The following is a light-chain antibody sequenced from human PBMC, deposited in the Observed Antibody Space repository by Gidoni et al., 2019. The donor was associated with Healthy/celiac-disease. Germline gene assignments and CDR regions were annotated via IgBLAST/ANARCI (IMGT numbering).Light chain of an antibody. V-gene: IGLV1-40*01. J-gene: IGLJ1*01. CDR1: SSYIGAGYD. Sequence: QSVLTQPPSVSGAPGQRVTISCTGSSSYIGAGYDVPWYQQLPGTAPKLLIYGNSNRPSGVPDRFSGSKSGTSASLAITGLQAEDEADYYCQSYDSSLSGSRVFGTGTKVTVL. CDR3: QSYDSSLSGSRV. CDR2: GNS.